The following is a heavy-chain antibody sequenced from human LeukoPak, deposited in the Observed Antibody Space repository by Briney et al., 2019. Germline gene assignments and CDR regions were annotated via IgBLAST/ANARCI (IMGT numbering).Heavy chain of an antibody. V-gene: IGHV1-2*02. CDR3: ARSLVYGPYYFDY. CDR2: INPNSGGT. J-gene: IGHJ4*02. Sequence: ASVKVSCKASGYTFTGYYMHWVRQAPGQGVEWMGWINPNSGGTNYAQKFQGRVTMTRDTSISTAYVELSRLRSDDTAVYYCARSLVYGPYYFDYWGQGTLVTVSS. D-gene: IGHD1-20*01. CDR1: GYTFTGYY.